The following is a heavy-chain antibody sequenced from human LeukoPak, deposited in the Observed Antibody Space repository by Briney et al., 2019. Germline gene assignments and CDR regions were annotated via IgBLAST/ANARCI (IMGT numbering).Heavy chain of an antibody. V-gene: IGHV4-59*08. J-gene: IGHJ4*02. Sequence: SETLSFTCTVSGGSINNYYWSWIRQPPGKGLEWIAYIYETGHTGYNPSLKTRVTISLDTSKNQFSLKLNSVTAADTAVYYCARHYLRGGFDSWGQGTLVAVSS. CDR1: GGSINNYY. CDR2: IYETGHT. D-gene: IGHD5-12*01. CDR3: ARHYLRGGFDS.